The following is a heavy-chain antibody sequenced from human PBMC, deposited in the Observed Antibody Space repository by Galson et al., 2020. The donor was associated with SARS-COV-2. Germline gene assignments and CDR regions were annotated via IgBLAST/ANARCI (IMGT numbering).Heavy chain of an antibody. V-gene: IGHV3-7*01. Sequence: PGGSLRLSCVTSGLRFSSNWMSWVRKAPGKGLQWVANIKQDGSDRYYVDSVKGRFTISSDNAKNSVYLQMNNLRPDDTAVYYCARDEDGYNDVWGQGTLVAVSS. CDR3: ARDEDGYNDV. J-gene: IGHJ4*02. CDR1: GLRFSSNW. CDR2: IKQDGSDR. D-gene: IGHD5-12*01.